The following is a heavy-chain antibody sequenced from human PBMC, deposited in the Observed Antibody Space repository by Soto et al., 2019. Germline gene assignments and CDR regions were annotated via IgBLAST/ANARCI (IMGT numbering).Heavy chain of an antibody. V-gene: IGHV4-59*01. Sequence: SETLSLTCTVSGGSISSYYWSWIRQPPGKGLEWIGYIYYSGSTNYNPSLKSRVTISVDTSKNQFSLKLSSVTAADTAVYYCARDNSSGNWFDPWGQGTLVTVSS. D-gene: IGHD5-18*01. CDR1: GGSISSYY. CDR3: ARDNSSGNWFDP. J-gene: IGHJ5*02. CDR2: IYYSGST.